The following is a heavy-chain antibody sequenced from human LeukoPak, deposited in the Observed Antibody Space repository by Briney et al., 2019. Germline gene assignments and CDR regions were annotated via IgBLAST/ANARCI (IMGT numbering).Heavy chain of an antibody. CDR3: ARAPLLPDYYYYYMDV. Sequence: PSETLSHTCAVYGGSSSGYYWSWIRQPPGKGLEWIGEINHSGSTNYNPSLKSRVTISVDTSKNQFSLKLSSVTAADTAVYYCARAPLLPDYYYYYMDVWGKGTTVTVSS. CDR1: GGSSSGYY. J-gene: IGHJ6*03. D-gene: IGHD2-21*01. V-gene: IGHV4-34*01. CDR2: INHSGST.